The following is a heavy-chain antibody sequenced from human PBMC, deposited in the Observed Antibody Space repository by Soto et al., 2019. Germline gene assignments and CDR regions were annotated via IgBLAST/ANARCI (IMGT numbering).Heavy chain of an antibody. J-gene: IGHJ4*02. D-gene: IGHD3-10*01. CDR3: ARDYYGSGSPPLGY. CDR2: IYHSGST. Sequence: SSETLSLTCAVSGGSISSGGYSWSWIRQPPGKGLEWIGYIYHSGSTYYNPSLKSRVTISVDRSKNQFSLKLSSVTAADTAVYYCARDYYGSGSPPLGYWGQGTLVTVSS. V-gene: IGHV4-30-2*01. CDR1: GGSISSGGYS.